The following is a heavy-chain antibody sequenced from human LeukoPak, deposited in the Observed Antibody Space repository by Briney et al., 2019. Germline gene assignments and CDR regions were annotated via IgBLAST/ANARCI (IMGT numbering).Heavy chain of an antibody. D-gene: IGHD4-11*01. V-gene: IGHV4-4*09. CDR1: CGSITGSY. CDR2: IYTSGST. Sequence: SETLSLTCPVSCGSITGSYWSWIRQPPGGGLEWLGYIYTSGSTNYNPSLKTRAPISVDTSKNQFSLKLSAVTAADTAGYYCARRALTTHDYYYCNMDVWVKATTV. J-gene: IGHJ6*03. CDR3: ARRALTTHDYYYCNMDV.